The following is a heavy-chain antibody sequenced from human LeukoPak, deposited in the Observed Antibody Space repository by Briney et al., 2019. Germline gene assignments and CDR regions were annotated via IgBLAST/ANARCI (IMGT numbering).Heavy chain of an antibody. Sequence: PSETLSLTCTVSGGSISSSSYYWNWIRQPAGKGLEWIGHIYTSGSTNYNPSLKSRVTMSVDTSKNQFSLKLSSVTAADTAVYYCAGAQYPGIKSYLDYWGQGTLVTVSS. V-gene: IGHV4-61*09. D-gene: IGHD1-14*01. CDR1: GGSISSSSYY. CDR3: AGAQYPGIKSYLDY. CDR2: IYTSGST. J-gene: IGHJ4*02.